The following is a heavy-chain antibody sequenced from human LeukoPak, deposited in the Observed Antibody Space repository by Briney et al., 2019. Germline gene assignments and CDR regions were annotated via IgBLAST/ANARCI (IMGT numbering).Heavy chain of an antibody. CDR1: GFTFSNYW. CDR3: ASSQSGVFDV. V-gene: IGHV3-74*01. J-gene: IGHJ3*01. Sequence: PGGSLRLSCVASGFTFSNYWMQWVRQVPGKGLVWVSRLNGDGTNIIYADSVKGRFTISRDNAENTLYLQMNSLRAEDTALYYCASSQSGVFDVWGQGTMVTVSS. CDR2: LNGDGTNI. D-gene: IGHD2-8*01.